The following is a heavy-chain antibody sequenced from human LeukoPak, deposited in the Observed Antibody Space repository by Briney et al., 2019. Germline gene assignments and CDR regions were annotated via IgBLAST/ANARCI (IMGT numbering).Heavy chain of an antibody. V-gene: IGHV3-9*03. CDR3: AKAATVSEVDYFDY. CDR1: GFTFDDYA. J-gene: IGHJ4*02. D-gene: IGHD4-11*01. CDR2: ISWNSGSI. Sequence: GGSLRLSCAASGFTFDDYAMHWVRQAPGKGLEWASGISWNSGSIGYADSVKGRFTISRDNAKNSLYLQMNSLRAEDMALYYCAKAATVSEVDYFDYWGQGTLVTVSS.